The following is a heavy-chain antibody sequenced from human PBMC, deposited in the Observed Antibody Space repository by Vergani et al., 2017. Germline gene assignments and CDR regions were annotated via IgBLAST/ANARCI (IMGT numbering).Heavy chain of an antibody. J-gene: IGHJ5*02. V-gene: IGHV1-69*06. CDR1: GGTFSSYA. D-gene: IGHD6-6*01. Sequence: QVQLVQSGAEVKKPGSSVKVSCKASGGTFSSYAISWVRQAPGQGLEWMGGIIPIFGTANYAQKFQGRVTITADKSTSTAYMELSSLRSEDTAVYYCAGGRRSSIAALLIGWFDPWGQGSLVSVS. CDR3: AGGRRSSIAALLIGWFDP. CDR2: IIPIFGTA.